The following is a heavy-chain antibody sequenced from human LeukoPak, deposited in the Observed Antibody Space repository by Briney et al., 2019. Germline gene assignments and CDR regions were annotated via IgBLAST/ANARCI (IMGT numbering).Heavy chain of an antibody. J-gene: IGHJ4*02. D-gene: IGHD3-22*01. Sequence: GGSLRLTCAASGFTFSNYEMNWVRQAPGKGLEWVSYISSSGNTIYHADSVKGRFPISRDNAKNSLYLQMNSLRAEDTAVYHCARGVYDSSGYYHYWGQGTLVTVSS. CDR3: ARGVYDSSGYYHY. CDR1: GFTFSNYE. CDR2: ISSSGNTI. V-gene: IGHV3-48*03.